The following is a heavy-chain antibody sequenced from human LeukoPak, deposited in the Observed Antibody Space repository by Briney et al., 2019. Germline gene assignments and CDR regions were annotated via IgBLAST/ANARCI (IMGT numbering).Heavy chain of an antibody. CDR2: IYSDDTT. Sequence: QPGGSLRLSCAVSGFTVSGNYMSWIRQAPGKGLEWVSLIYSDDTTLYADSVKGRFTISRDISKNTLYLQMSSPRAVDTAVYYCARRAGGYSHPYDYWGQGVLVTVSS. J-gene: IGHJ4*02. D-gene: IGHD4-23*01. CDR1: GFTVSGNY. V-gene: IGHV3-53*01. CDR3: ARRAGGYSHPYDY.